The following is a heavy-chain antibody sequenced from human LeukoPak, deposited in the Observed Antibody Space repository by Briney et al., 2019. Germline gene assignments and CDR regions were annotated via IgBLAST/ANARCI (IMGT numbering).Heavy chain of an antibody. CDR2: ISYDGSNK. CDR3: VSSDYGDYGSFDY. CDR1: GFTFSSYA. J-gene: IGHJ4*02. V-gene: IGHV3-30*14. D-gene: IGHD4-17*01. Sequence: TGGSLRLSCAASGFTFSSYAMHWVRQAPGKGLEWVTVISYDGSNKYYADSVKGRFTISRDNSKNTLYLQMGSLRAEDMAVYYCVSSDYGDYGSFDYWGQGTLVTVSS.